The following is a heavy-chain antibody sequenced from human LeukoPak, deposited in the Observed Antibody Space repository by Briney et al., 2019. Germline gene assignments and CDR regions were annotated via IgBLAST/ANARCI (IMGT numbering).Heavy chain of an antibody. V-gene: IGHV3-23*01. CDR2: FSVSDKTT. CDR3: ASPYYYDSSGYRRTEPHFDY. Sequence: GGSLRLSCAASGFTFSSYAMSWVRQAPGKGLEWVSGFSVSDKTTYYADSVKGRFTISRDNSKNTLYLQMNFLRAEDTAVYYCASPYYYDSSGYRRTEPHFDYWGQGTLVTVSS. D-gene: IGHD3-22*01. CDR1: GFTFSSYA. J-gene: IGHJ4*02.